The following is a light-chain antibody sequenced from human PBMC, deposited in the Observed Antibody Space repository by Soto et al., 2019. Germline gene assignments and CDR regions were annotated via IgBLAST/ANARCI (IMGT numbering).Light chain of an antibody. V-gene: IGKV1-5*01. CDR3: LQHNSYPWT. Sequence: DIQMTQSPSTLSASVGDRVIITCRASQSISNWLAWYQQRPGKAPNLLIYDASSLESGVPSRFSGSGSGTEFTLTISSLQPEDFATYYCLQHNSYPWTFGQGTKVDIK. CDR2: DAS. CDR1: QSISNW. J-gene: IGKJ1*01.